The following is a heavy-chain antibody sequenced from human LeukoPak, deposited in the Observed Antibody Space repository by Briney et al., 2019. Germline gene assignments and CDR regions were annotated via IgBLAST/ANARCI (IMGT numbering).Heavy chain of an antibody. J-gene: IGHJ4*02. D-gene: IGHD3-10*01. CDR1: GFTFSSYS. CDR2: ISSSSSYI. Sequence: GESLRLSCAASGFTFSSYSMNWVRQAPGKGLEWVSSISSSSSYIYYADSVKGRFTISRDNAKNSLYLQINSLRAEDTAVYYCARSRRSGSYYKGLAYYFDYWGQGTLVSVSS. V-gene: IGHV3-21*01. CDR3: ARSRRSGSYYKGLAYYFDY.